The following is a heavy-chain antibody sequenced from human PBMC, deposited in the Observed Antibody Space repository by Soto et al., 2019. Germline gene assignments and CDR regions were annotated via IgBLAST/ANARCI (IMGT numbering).Heavy chain of an antibody. CDR3: ERDAGYTFGSLNY. Sequence: VELVQSGADVKNPGASVTISCKASGYTFTDYALHWVRQAPGQRLEWMGWMNAGVGNTLYSQKFQGRITITRDTSASTVYMGLNSLKSEDTAIYYCERDAGYTFGSLNYWGPGTLVTVSS. CDR2: MNAGVGNT. J-gene: IGHJ4*02. V-gene: IGHV1-3*01. CDR1: GYTFTDYA. D-gene: IGHD5-18*01.